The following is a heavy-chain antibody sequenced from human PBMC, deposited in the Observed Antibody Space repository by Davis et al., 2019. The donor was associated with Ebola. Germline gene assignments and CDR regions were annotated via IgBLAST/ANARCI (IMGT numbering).Heavy chain of an antibody. V-gene: IGHV3-30*18. Sequence: GGSLRLSCAASGFTFSSYGLHWVRQPPGKGLEGLAVISYDGSNKSSAASVKGRFTIPRDNSKNTLYLQMTSLRAEDTAVYYCAKDYRGWYITRIVVVITDYGMDVWGQGTTVTVSS. J-gene: IGHJ6*02. CDR3: AKDYRGWYITRIVVVITDYGMDV. D-gene: IGHD3-22*01. CDR1: GFTFSSYG. CDR2: ISYDGSNK.